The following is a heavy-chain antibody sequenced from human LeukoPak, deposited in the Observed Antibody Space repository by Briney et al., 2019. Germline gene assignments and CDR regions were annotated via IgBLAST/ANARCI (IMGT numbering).Heavy chain of an antibody. CDR1: GFTFDDYA. CDR2: ISWNSGSI. Sequence: GGSLRLSCAASGFTFDDYAMHWVRQAPGKGLEWVSGISWNSGSIGYADSVKGRFTISKDNAKNSLYLQMNSLRAKDTALYYCAKAGITIFGVVNLYYFDYWGQGTLVTVSS. J-gene: IGHJ4*02. D-gene: IGHD3-3*01. V-gene: IGHV3-9*01. CDR3: AKAGITIFGVVNLYYFDY.